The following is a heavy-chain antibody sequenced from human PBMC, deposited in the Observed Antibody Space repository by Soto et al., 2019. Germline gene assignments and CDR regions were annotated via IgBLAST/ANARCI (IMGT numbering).Heavy chain of an antibody. J-gene: IGHJ5*02. CDR1: GVSFSDYY. D-gene: IGHD5-18*01. CDR3: AGFSGHTYGRVDP. V-gene: IGHV4-34*01. Sequence: SETLSLTCAVYGVSFSDYYWSWVRQPPGKGLEWIGEINHSGSTNYNTSFKSRVTISVDTSKNQFSLKLSSVTAADTAVYYCAGFSGHTYGRVDPWGQGTLVTVS. CDR2: INHSGST.